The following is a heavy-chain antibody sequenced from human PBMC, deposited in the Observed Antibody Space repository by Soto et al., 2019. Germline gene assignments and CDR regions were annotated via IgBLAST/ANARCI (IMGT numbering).Heavy chain of an antibody. CDR2: ISGSGGST. J-gene: IGHJ4*02. Sequence: GGSLRLSCAASGFTFSSYAMSWVRQAPGKGLEWVSAISGSGGSTYYADSVKGRFTISRDNSKNTLYLQMNSLRAEDTAVYYCLAYDFWSGYYTDYFDYWGQGTLVTVSS. V-gene: IGHV3-23*01. CDR1: GFTFSSYA. D-gene: IGHD3-3*01. CDR3: LAYDFWSGYYTDYFDY.